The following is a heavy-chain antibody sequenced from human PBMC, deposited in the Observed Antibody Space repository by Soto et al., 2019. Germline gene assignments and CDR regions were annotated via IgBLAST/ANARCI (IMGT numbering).Heavy chain of an antibody. CDR3: ARAISGYVT. Sequence: ASVKVSCKASGITYTIYAIHWVRQAPGQGLEWMGWINTGNGNTRYSQRFQGRVTLTTDTSANTAYMDLSSLTSEDTAVYYCARAISGYVTWGQGTLVTVSS. D-gene: IGHD5-12*01. CDR2: INTGNGNT. CDR1: GITYTIYA. V-gene: IGHV1-3*04. J-gene: IGHJ5*02.